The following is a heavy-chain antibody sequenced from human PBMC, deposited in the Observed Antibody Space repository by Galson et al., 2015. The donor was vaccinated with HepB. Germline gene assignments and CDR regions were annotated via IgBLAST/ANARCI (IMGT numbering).Heavy chain of an antibody. CDR3: ARRGSLGYCSPSSCNPNWFDP. CDR2: ISSSGSYI. D-gene: IGHD2-2*01. CDR1: GFAFSNFT. Sequence: SLRLSCAASGFAFSNFTMNWVRQAPGKGLEWVSSISSSGSYIYNADSVKGRFTISRDNARNSLYLQMNSLRAEDTAVYYCARRGSLGYCSPSSCNPNWFDPWGQGTLVTVSS. V-gene: IGHV3-21*06. J-gene: IGHJ5*02.